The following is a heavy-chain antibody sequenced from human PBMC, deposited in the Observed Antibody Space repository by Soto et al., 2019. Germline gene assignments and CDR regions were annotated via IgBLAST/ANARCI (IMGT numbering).Heavy chain of an antibody. D-gene: IGHD3-10*01. CDR2: ISWSGGGI. V-gene: IGHV3-9*01. CDR1: GFNFDDYA. CDR3: AKDMGSRDTFDY. J-gene: IGHJ4*02. Sequence: EVQLVESGGSLVQPGRSLRLSCAASGFNFDDYAMHWVRQAPGKGLEWVSGISWSGGGISYADSVKGRFTISRDNAKNSLYLQMNSLRAEDTALYYCAKDMGSRDTFDYWGQGTLVTVSS.